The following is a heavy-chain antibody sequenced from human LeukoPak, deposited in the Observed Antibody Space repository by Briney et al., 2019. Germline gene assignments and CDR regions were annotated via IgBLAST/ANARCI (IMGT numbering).Heavy chain of an antibody. CDR3: ARAYTPLGYCSTPSCYTLDY. D-gene: IGHD2-2*02. V-gene: IGHV3-23*01. CDR1: GFTFSSYA. J-gene: IGHJ4*02. Sequence: PGGSLRLSCAASGFTFSSYAMSWVRQAPGKGLEWVSAISGSGGSTYYADSVKGRFTISRDNSKNTLYLQMNSLRAEDTALYYCARAYTPLGYCSTPSCYTLDYWGQGTLVTVSS. CDR2: ISGSGGST.